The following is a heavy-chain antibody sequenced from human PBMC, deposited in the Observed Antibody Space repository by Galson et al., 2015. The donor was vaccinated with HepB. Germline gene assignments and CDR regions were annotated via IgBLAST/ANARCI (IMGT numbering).Heavy chain of an antibody. J-gene: IGHJ4*02. CDR3: ARDFHYDTHDY. CDR2: IEPDGSKN. D-gene: IGHD3-22*01. CDR1: GFTFRSSW. Sequence: SLRLSCAASGFTFRSSWMSWVRQAPGKGLEWVANIEPDGSKNYYVDSVKGRFTISRDNAKNSLYLQMNSLRAEDTAVYYCARDFHYDTHDYWGQGTLVTVSS. V-gene: IGHV3-7*01.